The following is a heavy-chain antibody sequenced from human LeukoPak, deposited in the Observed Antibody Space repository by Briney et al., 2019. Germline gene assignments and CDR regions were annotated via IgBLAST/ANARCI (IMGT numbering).Heavy chain of an antibody. CDR3: VKDTGSYGMDV. Sequence: GRSLRLSCAASGFTFDNYAMHWVRQAPGKGLEWVSGISWNSNNIGYADSVKGRFTISRDNAKNSLYLQMNSLRAEDTALFYCVKDTGSYGMDVWGQGTTVIVSS. CDR1: GFTFDNYA. J-gene: IGHJ6*02. D-gene: IGHD3-10*01. CDR2: ISWNSNNI. V-gene: IGHV3-9*01.